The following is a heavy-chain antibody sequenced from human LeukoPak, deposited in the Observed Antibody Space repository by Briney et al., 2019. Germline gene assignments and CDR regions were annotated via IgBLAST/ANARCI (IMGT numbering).Heavy chain of an antibody. CDR1: GFTFSSYW. CDR3: ARVRAVGADYYYYYYMDV. CDR2: INSDGSST. Sequence: GGSLRLSCAASGFTFSSYWMYWVRQAPGKGLVWVSRINSDGSSTSYADSVKGRFTISRDNAKNTLYLQMNSLRAEDTAVYYCARVRAVGADYYYYYYMDVWGKGTTVTVSS. J-gene: IGHJ6*03. V-gene: IGHV3-74*01. D-gene: IGHD1-26*01.